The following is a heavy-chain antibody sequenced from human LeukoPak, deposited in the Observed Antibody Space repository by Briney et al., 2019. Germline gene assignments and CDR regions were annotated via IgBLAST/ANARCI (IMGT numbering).Heavy chain of an antibody. D-gene: IGHD3-22*01. CDR1: EFTFSSYA. V-gene: IGHV3-23*01. CDR2: ISAGGGTT. CDR3: SRDRRGDYDHSGYYDK. Sequence: GGSLRRSCAASEFTFSSYAMTWLRQAPGKGLEWVSGISAGGGTTYYAASVMGRFTISSDNSTKTAYLQMYSLRADDATVYYCSRDRRGDYDHSGYYDKWGQGTLVTVSS. J-gene: IGHJ4*02.